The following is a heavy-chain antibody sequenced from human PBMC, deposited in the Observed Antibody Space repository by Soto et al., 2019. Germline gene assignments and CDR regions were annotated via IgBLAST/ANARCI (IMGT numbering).Heavy chain of an antibody. CDR2: ISYDRTKE. CDR1: GFTFSSYG. Sequence: VQLVDSGGGVVQPGGSLRLSCAACGFTFSSYGMHWVRQAPGKGLEWVAAISYDRTKEYYADSVKGRFTISRDNSNNTLYLQMNSLRVEDTGVFYCAKVRSSGWSYAFDIWGQGTMVTVSS. D-gene: IGHD6-19*01. J-gene: IGHJ3*02. CDR3: AKVRSSGWSYAFDI. V-gene: IGHV3-30*18.